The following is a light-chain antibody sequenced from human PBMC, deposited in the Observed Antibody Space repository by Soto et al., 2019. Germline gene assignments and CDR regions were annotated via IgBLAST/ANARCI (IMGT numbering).Light chain of an antibody. CDR3: QQFDSVPCT. J-gene: IGKJ2*02. V-gene: IGKV1-33*01. CDR1: QDINNY. CDR2: DAS. Sequence: IQMTQSPSSLSASVGDRVTITCQASQDINNYLIWYQQKPGKAPKLLIYDASTLGTGVSSRFSGSGSGTHFILTISSLQPEDIATYYGQQFDSVPCTFGQGTKLEIK.